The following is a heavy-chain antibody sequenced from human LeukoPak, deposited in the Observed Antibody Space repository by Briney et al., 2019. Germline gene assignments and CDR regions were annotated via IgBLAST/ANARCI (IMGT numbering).Heavy chain of an antibody. Sequence: ASVKVSCKASGFTFTRYDINWVRQATGQGLEWMGWMNPNYGNTGYAQTFQGRVTMTRDTFTSTAYMELRSLTSEDTAVYYCVRDGEGLAISVNYWFDLWGQGTLVTVSS. CDR1: GFTFTRYD. V-gene: IGHV1-8*01. CDR3: VRDGEGLAISVNYWFDL. D-gene: IGHD3-10*01. J-gene: IGHJ5*02. CDR2: MNPNYGNT.